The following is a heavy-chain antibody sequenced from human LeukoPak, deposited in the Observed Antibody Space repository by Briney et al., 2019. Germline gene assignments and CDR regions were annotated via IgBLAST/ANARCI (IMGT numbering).Heavy chain of an antibody. CDR3: ARDRGPQYDFWSGYGQSDTYYYYGMDV. CDR2: ISAYNGNT. CDR1: GYTFTSYG. V-gene: IGHV1-18*01. D-gene: IGHD3-3*01. J-gene: IGHJ6*02. Sequence: ASVKVSCKASGYTFTSYGISWVRQAPGQGLEWMGWISAYNGNTNYAQKLQGRVTMTTDTSTSTAYMELRSLRSDDTAVYYCARDRGPQYDFWSGYGQSDTYYYYGMDVWGQGTTVTVSS.